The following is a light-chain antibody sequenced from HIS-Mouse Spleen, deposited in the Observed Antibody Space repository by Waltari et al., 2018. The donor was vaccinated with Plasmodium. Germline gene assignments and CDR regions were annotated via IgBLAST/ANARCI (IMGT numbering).Light chain of an antibody. CDR2: GAS. V-gene: IGKV3-20*01. J-gene: IGKJ2*01. CDR1: QSVSSSY. Sequence: EIVLTQSPGTLSLSPGERATLSCRASQSVSSSYLAWYQQKPGQAPRLLIYGASSRATGIPDRFSGSESGTDFTLTISRLEPEDSAVYYCQQYGSSYTFGQGTKLEIK. CDR3: QQYGSSYT.